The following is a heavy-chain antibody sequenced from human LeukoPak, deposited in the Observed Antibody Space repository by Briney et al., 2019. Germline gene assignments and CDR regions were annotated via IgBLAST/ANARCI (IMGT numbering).Heavy chain of an antibody. D-gene: IGHD2-15*01. CDR3: ARVGRYCSGGSCYGENWFDP. CDR1: GGSISSSSYY. J-gene: IGHJ5*02. Sequence: SETLSLTCTVSGGSISSSSYYWGCIRQPPGKGLEWIGHIYGSGGTNYNPSLKSRVTLSVDTSKNQFSLKLRSVTAADTAVYYCARVGRYCSGGSCYGENWFDPWGQGTLVTVSS. CDR2: IYGSGGT. V-gene: IGHV4-61*05.